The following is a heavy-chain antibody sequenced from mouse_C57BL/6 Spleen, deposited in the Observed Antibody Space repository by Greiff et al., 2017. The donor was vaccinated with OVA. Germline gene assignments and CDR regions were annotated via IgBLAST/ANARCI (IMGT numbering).Heavy chain of an antibody. CDR1: GFTFSDYG. CDR2: ISSGSGTI. J-gene: IGHJ2*01. CDR3: EATVVAPYIDY. D-gene: IGHD1-1*01. V-gene: IGHV5-17*01. Sequence: EVQGVESGGGLVKPGGSLKLSCAASGFTFSDYGMHWVRQAPEQGLEWVAYISSGSGTIYYADTVKGRFTISRYNAKNTLFLQMTSLRSEDTAIYDCEATVVAPYIDYWGQGTTLTVSS.